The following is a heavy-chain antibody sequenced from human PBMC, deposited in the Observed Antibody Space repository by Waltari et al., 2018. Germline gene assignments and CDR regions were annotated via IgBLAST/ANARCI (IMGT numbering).Heavy chain of an antibody. CDR2: IRSKTYGGTA. V-gene: IGHV3-49*03. J-gene: IGHJ5*02. D-gene: IGHD4-17*01. Sequence: VQLAESGGGLVLPWRSLRLAGTTSGLAFGDYAMSSFRQAPGKGLEWIGFIRSKTYGGTAEYDASVRGRFTISRDDSKGIAYLKMNSLRTADTALYYCSRDGLTVGYGSWFDPWGQGTLVTVSS. CDR3: SRDGLTVGYGSWFDP. CDR1: GLAFGDYA.